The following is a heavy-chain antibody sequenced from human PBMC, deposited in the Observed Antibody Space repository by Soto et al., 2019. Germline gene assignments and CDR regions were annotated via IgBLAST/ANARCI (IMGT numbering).Heavy chain of an antibody. J-gene: IGHJ4*02. V-gene: IGHV3-21*01. Sequence: PWGSLRLSCAASGFIFSSYSMNWVRQAPGKGLEWVSSVSSSSSYIYYADSLKGRFTISRDNAKNSLYLQMNSLRVEDTAVYYCARGGDSSGSWPRYWGQGTLVTVSS. CDR1: GFIFSSYS. D-gene: IGHD3-22*01. CDR2: VSSSSSYI. CDR3: ARGGDSSGSWPRY.